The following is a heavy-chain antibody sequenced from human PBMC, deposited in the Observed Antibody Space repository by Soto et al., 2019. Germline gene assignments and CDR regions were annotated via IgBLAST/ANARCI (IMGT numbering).Heavy chain of an antibody. D-gene: IGHD3-16*02. J-gene: IGHJ6*02. CDR2: IYSGGST. Sequence: GGSLRLSCAASGFTVSSNYMSWVRQAPGKGLEWVSVIYSGGSTYYADSVKGRFTISRDNSKNTLYLQMNSLRAEDTAVYYCARDLSLNDYVWGSYRYYGMDVWGQGTTVTVSS. CDR1: GFTVSSNY. V-gene: IGHV3-53*01. CDR3: ARDLSLNDYVWGSYRYYGMDV.